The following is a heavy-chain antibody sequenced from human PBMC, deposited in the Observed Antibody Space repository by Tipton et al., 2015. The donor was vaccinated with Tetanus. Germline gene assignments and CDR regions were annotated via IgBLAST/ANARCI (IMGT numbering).Heavy chain of an antibody. Sequence: SLRLSCTASGLTFGDYAMSWFRQAPGKGLEWVGFIRSKAYGGTTEYAASVKGRFTISRDDSKSIAYLQMNSLKTEDTAVYYCTRDRVGASVDGMDVWGKGTTVTVSS. CDR2: IRSKAYGGTT. CDR3: TRDRVGASVDGMDV. V-gene: IGHV3-49*03. J-gene: IGHJ6*04. CDR1: GLTFGDYA. D-gene: IGHD1-26*01.